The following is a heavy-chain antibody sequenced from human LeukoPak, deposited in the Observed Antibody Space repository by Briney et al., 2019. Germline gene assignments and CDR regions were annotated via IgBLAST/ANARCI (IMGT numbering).Heavy chain of an antibody. J-gene: IGHJ4*02. CDR3: ARGTPRYYYDSSGYAPMSY. CDR1: GYTFTSYG. Sequence: ASVKVSCKASGYTFTSYGISWVRQAPGQGLEWMGWISAYNGNTNYAQKLQGRVTMTTDTSTSTAYMELRSLRSDDTAVYYCARGTPRYYYDSSGYAPMSYWGQGTLVTVSS. D-gene: IGHD3-22*01. V-gene: IGHV1-18*01. CDR2: ISAYNGNT.